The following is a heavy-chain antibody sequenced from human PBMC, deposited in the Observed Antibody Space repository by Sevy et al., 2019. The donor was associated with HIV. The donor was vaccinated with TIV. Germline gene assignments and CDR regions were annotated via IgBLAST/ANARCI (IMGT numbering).Heavy chain of an antibody. CDR1: GFTFGDYP. J-gene: IGHJ4*02. D-gene: IGHD5-12*01. V-gene: IGHV3-49*03. CDR3: TREARGYGGYEQIYGLVY. Sequence: GGSLRLSCTASGFTFGDYPMSWFRQAPGKGLEWVGFIRSKAHGGTTEYAASVKGRFTISRDDSKSIAYLQMNSLKTEDTAVYYCTREARGYGGYEQIYGLVYWGQGTLVTVSS. CDR2: IRSKAHGGTT.